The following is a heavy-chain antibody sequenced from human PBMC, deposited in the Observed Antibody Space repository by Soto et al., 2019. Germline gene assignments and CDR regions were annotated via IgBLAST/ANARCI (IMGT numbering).Heavy chain of an antibody. CDR3: ARDAVIYYDSRGYYYAPWFDP. Sequence: ASVKVSCKVSGYTFSIYGITWVRRAPGQGLEWMGWISADNGNTNYAQKFQGRVTLTTDISTSTAYMELRSLRSDDTAVYYCARDAVIYYDSRGYYYAPWFDPWGQGTRVTVSS. J-gene: IGHJ5*02. V-gene: IGHV1-18*01. D-gene: IGHD3-22*01. CDR1: GYTFSIYG. CDR2: ISADNGNT.